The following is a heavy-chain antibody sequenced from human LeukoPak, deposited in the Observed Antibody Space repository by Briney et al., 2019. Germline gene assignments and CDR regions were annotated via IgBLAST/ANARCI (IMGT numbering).Heavy chain of an antibody. D-gene: IGHD2-15*01. J-gene: IGHJ4*02. CDR3: AARSGGRKDY. Sequence: GGSLRLSCAASGFTFSSYVMSWVRQAPGKGLEWVSAISGSGGSTYYADSVKGRFTISRDNSKNTLYLQMNSLRAEDTAVYYCAARSGGRKDYWGQGTLVTAFS. V-gene: IGHV3-23*01. CDR2: ISGSGGST. CDR1: GFTFSSYV.